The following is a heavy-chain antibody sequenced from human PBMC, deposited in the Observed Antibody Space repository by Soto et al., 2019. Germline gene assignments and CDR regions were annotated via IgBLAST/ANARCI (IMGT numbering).Heavy chain of an antibody. CDR1: GGSISSGGYY. J-gene: IGHJ5*02. CDR2: IYYSGTT. CDR3: ARCSLVVVPAPGFDP. V-gene: IGHV4-31*03. D-gene: IGHD2-2*01. Sequence: SETLSLTCTVSGGSISSGGYYWGWIRQHPGKGLEWIGYIYYSGTTYYNPSLKSRVTISVDTSKNQFSLKLSSVSAADTALYYCARCSLVVVPAPGFDPWGRGTLVTVSS.